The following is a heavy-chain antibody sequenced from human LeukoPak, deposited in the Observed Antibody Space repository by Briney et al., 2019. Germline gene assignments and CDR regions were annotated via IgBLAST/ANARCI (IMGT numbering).Heavy chain of an antibody. CDR2: IRYDGSNK. V-gene: IGHV3-30*02. Sequence: PGGSLRLSCAASGFTFSSYGMLWVRQAPGKGLEWVAFIRYDGSNKYYADSVKGRFTISRDNSKNTLYLQMNNLRAEDTAVHYCAKDRRYSDSSGYPTDYWGKGTMVTVSS. J-gene: IGHJ4*02. CDR1: GFTFSSYG. CDR3: AKDRRYSDSSGYPTDY. D-gene: IGHD3-22*01.